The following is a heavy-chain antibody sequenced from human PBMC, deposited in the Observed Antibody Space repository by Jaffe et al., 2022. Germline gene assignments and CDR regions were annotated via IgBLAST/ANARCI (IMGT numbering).Heavy chain of an antibody. V-gene: IGHV4-61*02. D-gene: IGHD2-2*01. Sequence: QVQLQESGPGLVKPSQTLSLTCTVSGGSISSGSYYWSWIRQPAGKGLEWIGRIYTSGSTNYNPSLKSRVTISVDTSKNQFSLKLSSVTAADTAVYYCARAPPGNYCSSTSCYVEKPYYFDYWGQGTLVTVSS. J-gene: IGHJ4*02. CDR2: IYTSGST. CDR1: GGSISSGSYY. CDR3: ARAPPGNYCSSTSCYVEKPYYFDY.